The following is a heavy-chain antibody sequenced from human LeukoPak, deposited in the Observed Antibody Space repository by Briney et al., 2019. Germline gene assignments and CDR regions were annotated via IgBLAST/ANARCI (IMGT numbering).Heavy chain of an antibody. V-gene: IGHV3-7*03. J-gene: IGHJ4*02. D-gene: IGHD6-6*01. CDR2: IKQDGSEK. CDR1: GFTFSSYW. CDR3: ARSTSIAARFDY. Sequence: GGSLRLSCAASGFTFSSYWMNWARQTPGEGLEWVANIKQDGSEKYYVDSVKGRFTISRDNAKNSLYLQMSSLTDEDTAVYYCARSTSIAARFDYWGQGTLVTVSS.